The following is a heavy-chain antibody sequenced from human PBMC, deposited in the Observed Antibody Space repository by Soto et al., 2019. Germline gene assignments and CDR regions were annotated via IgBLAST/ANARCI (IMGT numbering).Heavy chain of an antibody. CDR3: AINYYDSSGYLY. J-gene: IGHJ4*02. V-gene: IGHV1-46*01. Sequence: QVQLVHSGAEVKKPGASVKVSCKTSGHTLINYYMHWVRQAPGQGLDWLGKIDPSGNGTSYAERFQGRITITSDTSTKTVYVELSSLRSEDTAIYYCAINYYDSSGYLYCGQGTLVTVSS. CDR1: GHTLINYY. CDR2: IDPSGNGT. D-gene: IGHD3-22*01.